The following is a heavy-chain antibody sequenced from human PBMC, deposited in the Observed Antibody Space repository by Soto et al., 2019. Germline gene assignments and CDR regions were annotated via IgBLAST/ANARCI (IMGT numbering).Heavy chain of an antibody. CDR2: ISGSGDST. D-gene: IGHD6-13*01. J-gene: IGHJ4*02. CDR3: ARRGPGTYFDY. V-gene: IGHV3-23*01. Sequence: EVQLLDSGGGLVQAGGSLRLSCAASGFTFSSYAMNWVRQAPGKGLEWVSVISGSGDSTYYADSVKGRFTISRDNSKNTLYLQMNSLRAEDTAVYYCARRGPGTYFDYWGQGTLVTVSS. CDR1: GFTFSSYA.